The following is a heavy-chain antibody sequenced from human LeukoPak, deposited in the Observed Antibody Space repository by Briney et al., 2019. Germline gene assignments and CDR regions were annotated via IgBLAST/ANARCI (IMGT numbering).Heavy chain of an antibody. CDR1: GGSISNYY. CDR3: ARTTEDCSSTSCYQYWFDP. V-gene: IGHV4-59*01. D-gene: IGHD2-2*01. J-gene: IGHJ5*02. CDR2: IYYSGST. Sequence: PSETLSLTCTVSGGSISNYYWSWIRQPPGKGLEWIGYIYYSGSTNYNPSLKSRVTISVDTSKNQFSLKLNSVTAADTAVYYCARTTEDCSSTSCYQYWFDPWGRGTLVTVSS.